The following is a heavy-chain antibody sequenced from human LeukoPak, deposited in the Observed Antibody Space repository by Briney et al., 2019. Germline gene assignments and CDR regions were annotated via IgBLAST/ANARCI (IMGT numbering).Heavy chain of an antibody. CDR3: ARGSTVTTGNWFDP. D-gene: IGHD4-11*01. CDR1: GYTFTSFY. J-gene: IGHJ5*02. V-gene: IGHV1-46*01. CDR2: INPSGGST. Sequence: ASVKVSCKASGYTFTSFYMHWVRQAPGQGLEWMGIINPSGGSTSYAQKFQGRVTMTRDMSTSTAYMELRSLRSDDTAVYYCARGSTVTTGNWFDPWGQGTLVTVSS.